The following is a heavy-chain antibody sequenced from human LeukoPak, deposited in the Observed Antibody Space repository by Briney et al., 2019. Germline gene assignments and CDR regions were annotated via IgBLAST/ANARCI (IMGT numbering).Heavy chain of an antibody. Sequence: PGGSLRLSCAASGFTFSSYAMHWVRQAPGKGLEWVSAISGSGDGTYSADSVKGRFTISRDNSKNTLYLQMNSLRAEDTAVYYCAKPFYSGYDSHFDYWGQGTLVTVSS. CDR1: GFTFSSYA. CDR2: ISGSGDGT. J-gene: IGHJ4*02. D-gene: IGHD5-12*01. CDR3: AKPFYSGYDSHFDY. V-gene: IGHV3-23*01.